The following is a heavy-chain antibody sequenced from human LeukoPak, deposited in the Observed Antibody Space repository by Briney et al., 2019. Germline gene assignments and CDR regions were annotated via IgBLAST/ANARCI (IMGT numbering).Heavy chain of an antibody. V-gene: IGHV5-51*01. CDR3: ARASFYYDILTGPDY. J-gene: IGHJ4*02. CDR2: IYPGDSDT. Sequence: GESLKISCKGSGYSFTSYWIGWVRQMPGKGLEWMGIIYPGDSDTRYSPSFQGQVTISADKSISTAYLQWSSLKASDTAMYYCARASFYYDILTGPDYWGQGTLVTVSS. D-gene: IGHD3-9*01. CDR1: GYSFTSYW.